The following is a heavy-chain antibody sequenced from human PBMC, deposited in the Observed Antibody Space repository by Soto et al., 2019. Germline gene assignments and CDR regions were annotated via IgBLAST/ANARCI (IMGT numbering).Heavy chain of an antibody. CDR2: ISGSGGTT. D-gene: IGHD3-10*01. CDR1: GFTFTTRA. CDR3: ATGTQNFDY. Sequence: QPGGSLRLSCAASGFTFTTRAMSWVRQAPGKGLQWVSGISGSGGTTYYADSVKGRLTISRDNSKNMLYLQMNSLRDDDTAVYYCATGTQNFDYWGRGTRVTVSS. V-gene: IGHV3-23*01. J-gene: IGHJ4*02.